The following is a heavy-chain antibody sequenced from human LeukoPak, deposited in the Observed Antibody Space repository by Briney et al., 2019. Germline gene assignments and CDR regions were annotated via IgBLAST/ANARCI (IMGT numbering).Heavy chain of an antibody. CDR2: ISGSSSTK. CDR3: ARDRDPGFDF. Sequence: PGGSLRLSCEASGFTFSYYSMTWVRQAPGKGLEWVSYISGSSSTKYYADSVKGRFTISRDNGRNSLYLQMNGLRVDDTAVYYCARDRDPGFDFWGQGTLVTVSS. V-gene: IGHV3-48*01. CDR1: GFTFSYYS. J-gene: IGHJ4*02. D-gene: IGHD2-21*02.